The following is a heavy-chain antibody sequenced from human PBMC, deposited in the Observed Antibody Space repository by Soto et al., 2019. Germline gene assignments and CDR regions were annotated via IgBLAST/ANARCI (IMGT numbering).Heavy chain of an antibody. Sequence: GGSLRLSCVASGFTLSAYPMNWVRQAPGKGLEWVSYINNSSNIIYYADSVKGRFTISRDNSKNTLYLQMNSLRAEDTAVYYCAKRSSSSTFDYWGQGTLVTVSS. V-gene: IGHV3-48*01. J-gene: IGHJ4*02. CDR3: AKRSSSSTFDY. D-gene: IGHD6-6*01. CDR1: GFTLSAYP. CDR2: INNSSNII.